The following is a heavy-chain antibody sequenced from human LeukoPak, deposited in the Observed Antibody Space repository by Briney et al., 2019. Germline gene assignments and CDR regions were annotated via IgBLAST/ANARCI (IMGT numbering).Heavy chain of an antibody. D-gene: IGHD4-11*01. CDR1: GFTFSSYA. Sequence: TGGSLRLSCAASGFTFSSYAMHWVRQAPGKGLEWVAVISYDGSSKYYADSVKGRFTISRDNSKNTLYLQMNSLRAEDTAVYYCARGETTVTRYYYYGMDVWGQGTTVTVSS. CDR2: ISYDGSSK. V-gene: IGHV3-30-3*01. CDR3: ARGETTVTRYYYYGMDV. J-gene: IGHJ6*02.